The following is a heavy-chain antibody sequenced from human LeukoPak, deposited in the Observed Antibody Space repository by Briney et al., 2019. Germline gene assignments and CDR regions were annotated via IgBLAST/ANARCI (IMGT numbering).Heavy chain of an antibody. Sequence: TGGSLRLSCAASGFTFSSYAMHWVRQAPGKGLEYVSAISSNGGSTYYANSVKGRFTISRDNSKNTLYLQMGSLRAEDMAVYYCASLNIPGDAFDIWGQGTMVTVSS. V-gene: IGHV3-64*01. CDR2: ISSNGGST. CDR1: GFTFSSYA. J-gene: IGHJ3*02. D-gene: IGHD2/OR15-2a*01. CDR3: ASLNIPGDAFDI.